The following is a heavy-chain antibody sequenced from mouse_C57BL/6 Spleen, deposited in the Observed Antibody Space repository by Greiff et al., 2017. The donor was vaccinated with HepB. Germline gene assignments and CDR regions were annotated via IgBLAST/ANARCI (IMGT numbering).Heavy chain of an antibody. CDR1: GYAFSSYW. CDR3: ARNYGSSHWYFDV. CDR2: IYPGDGDT. Sequence: SGAELVKPGASVKISCKASGYAFSSYWMNWVNQRPGKGLEWIGQIYPGDGDTNYNGKFKGKATLTADKSSSTAYMQLSSLTSEDSAVYFCARNYGSSHWYFDVWGTGTTVTVSS. J-gene: IGHJ1*03. D-gene: IGHD1-1*01. V-gene: IGHV1-80*01.